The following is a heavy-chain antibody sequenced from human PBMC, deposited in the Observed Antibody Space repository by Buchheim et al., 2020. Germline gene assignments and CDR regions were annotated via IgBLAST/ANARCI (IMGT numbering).Heavy chain of an antibody. D-gene: IGHD3-10*01. CDR3: ARDQRATMVQGAYPDY. CDR2: INSSGSTI. J-gene: IGHJ4*02. CDR1: GFTFSSYE. V-gene: IGHV3-48*03. Sequence: EVQLVESGGGLVQPGGSLRLSCAASGFTFSSYEMKWVRQAPGKGMERVSYINSSGSTIYYADSVKGRFTISRDNAKNSLYLQMNSLRDEDTAFYYCARDQRATMVQGAYPDYWGQGTL.